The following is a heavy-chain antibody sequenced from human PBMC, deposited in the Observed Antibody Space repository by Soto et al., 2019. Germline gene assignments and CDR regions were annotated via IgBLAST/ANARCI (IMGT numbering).Heavy chain of an antibody. CDR1: GFTFSSYA. CDR3: AKSPAGYIVGAYFDY. D-gene: IGHD1-26*01. V-gene: IGHV3-23*01. J-gene: IGHJ4*02. CDR2: ISGSGGST. Sequence: EVQLLESGGGLVQPGGSLRLSCAASGFTFSSYAMSWVRQAPGKGLEWVSAISGSGGSTYYADSVKGRFTISRDNSKNPLYRQMTSLRAEDTAVYYCAKSPAGYIVGAYFDYWGQGTLVTVSS.